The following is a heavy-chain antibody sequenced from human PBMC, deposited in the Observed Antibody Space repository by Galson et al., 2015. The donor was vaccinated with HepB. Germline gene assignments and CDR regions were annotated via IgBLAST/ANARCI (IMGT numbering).Heavy chain of an antibody. CDR2: ITGSGGTT. J-gene: IGHJ4*02. Sequence: CAASGFTFRNYAMIWVRQAPGMGLEWVSTITGSGGTTFYAGSVKGRFTISRDSSKNTLYLQMNSLGAADTAVYYCARGLYDFWGGYYSAFHFWGQGTLVTVSS. D-gene: IGHD3-3*01. CDR3: ARGLYDFWGGYYSAFHF. CDR1: GFTFRNYA. V-gene: IGHV3-23*01.